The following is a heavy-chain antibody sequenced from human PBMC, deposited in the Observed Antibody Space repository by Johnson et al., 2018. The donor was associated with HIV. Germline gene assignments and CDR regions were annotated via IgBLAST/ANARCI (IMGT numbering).Heavy chain of an antibody. Sequence: QVQLVESGGGVVQPGMSLRLSCAASGFTFSYYAMHWVRQAPGKGLEWVANIKQDGSEKYYVDSVKGRFTISRDNSKNTLYLQMNSLRAEDTAVYYCAKVGSSSCYARTRLCAFDIWGQGTTVTVSS. J-gene: IGHJ3*02. V-gene: IGHV3-30*04. D-gene: IGHD2-2*01. CDR3: AKVGSSSCYARTRLCAFDI. CDR1: GFTFSYYA. CDR2: IKQDGSEK.